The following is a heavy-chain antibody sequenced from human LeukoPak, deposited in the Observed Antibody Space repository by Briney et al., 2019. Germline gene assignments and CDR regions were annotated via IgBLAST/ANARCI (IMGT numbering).Heavy chain of an antibody. CDR1: GFTFSDYY. Sequence: PGGSLRLSCAASGFTFSDYYMSWIRQAPGKGLEWVSYISSSSSYTNYADSVKGRFTISRDNAKNSLYLQMNSLRAEDTAVYYCARGGPFEVSNYYGMDVWGQGTTVTVSS. J-gene: IGHJ6*02. V-gene: IGHV3-11*06. CDR2: ISSSSSYT. CDR3: ARGGPFEVSNYYGMDV. D-gene: IGHD4-11*01.